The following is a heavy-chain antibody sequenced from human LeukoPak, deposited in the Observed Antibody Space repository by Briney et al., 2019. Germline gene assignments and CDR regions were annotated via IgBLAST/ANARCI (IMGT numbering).Heavy chain of an antibody. CDR1: GFIFSSYS. CDR3: ARAGDYYDY. V-gene: IGHV3-48*01. Sequence: PGGSLRLSCAASGFIFSSYSMNWVRQAPGKGLECVSYITSRSSTIYYADSVKGRFTISRDNAKNSLYLQMNSLRAEDTAVYYCARAGDYYDYWGQGTLVTVSS. D-gene: IGHD4-17*01. CDR2: ITSRSSTI. J-gene: IGHJ4*02.